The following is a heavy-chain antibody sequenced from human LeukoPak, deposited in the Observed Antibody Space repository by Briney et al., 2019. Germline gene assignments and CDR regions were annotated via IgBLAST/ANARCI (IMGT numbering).Heavy chain of an antibody. CDR2: ISGSGGST. CDR1: GFTFNNYA. D-gene: IGHD3-22*01. CDR3: VRGSSGSYPVSGYSDN. J-gene: IGHJ4*02. Sequence: GGSLRLSCSASGFTFNNYAMTWVRQAPGKGLEWVSAISGSGGSTYYADSVKGRFSGSRDNSKNTFYLQMNSLRAEDTAVYYCVRGSSGSYPVSGYSDNWGQGILVTVYS. V-gene: IGHV3-23*01.